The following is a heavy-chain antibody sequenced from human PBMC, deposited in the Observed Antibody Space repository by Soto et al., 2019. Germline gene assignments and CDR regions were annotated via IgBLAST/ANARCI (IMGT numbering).Heavy chain of an antibody. CDR1: GFTFSSYA. V-gene: IGHV3-23*01. CDR2: ISGSSGST. CDR3: ARDIGLRYFDWLLIPNFDY. D-gene: IGHD3-9*01. J-gene: IGHJ4*02. Sequence: GGSLRLSCAASGFTFSSYAMSWVRQAPGKGLEWVSSISGSSGSTYYADYVKGRFTISRDNAKNTLYLQMNSLRAEDTAVYYCARDIGLRYFDWLLIPNFDYWGQGTLVTVSS.